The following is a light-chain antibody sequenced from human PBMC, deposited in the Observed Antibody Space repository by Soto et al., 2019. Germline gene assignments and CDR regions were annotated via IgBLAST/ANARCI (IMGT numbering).Light chain of an antibody. Sequence: DIVLTQSPDSLAVSLGERATINCKSSQSVLHSSNNKNYLAWYQQKPGQPPKLLLYWASTRESGVPDRFSGSGFGTDFTLTISSLQAEDVAVYYCQQYYSIPITFGQGTRLEIK. CDR2: WAS. J-gene: IGKJ5*01. CDR1: QSVLHSSNNKNY. V-gene: IGKV4-1*01. CDR3: QQYYSIPIT.